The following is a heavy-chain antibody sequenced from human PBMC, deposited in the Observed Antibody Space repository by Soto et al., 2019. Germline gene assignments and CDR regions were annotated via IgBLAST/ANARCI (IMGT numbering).Heavy chain of an antibody. CDR3: ARAPYGSGTKPYYFDY. D-gene: IGHD3-10*01. J-gene: IGHJ4*02. Sequence: SETLSLTCTVSGGSISSGPYSWGWIRQPPGEGLEWIGTFYYSERTHYNPSLESRVTISVDTSKNQFSLKVSSVTAADTAVYYCARAPYGSGTKPYYFDYWGQGTLVTVSS. CDR2: FYYSERT. V-gene: IGHV4-39*07. CDR1: GGSISSGPYS.